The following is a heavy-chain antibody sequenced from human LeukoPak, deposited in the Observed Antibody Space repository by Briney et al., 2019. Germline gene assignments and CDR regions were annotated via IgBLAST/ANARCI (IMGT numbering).Heavy chain of an antibody. V-gene: IGHV1-2*02. CDR1: GYTFTGYY. CDR3: ARALLATSWVFDP. D-gene: IGHD3-10*01. CDR2: INPNSGGT. Sequence: ASVKVSCKASGYTFTGYYMHWVRQAPGQGLEWMGWINPNSGGTNYAQKFQGRVTMTRDTSISTAYMELSRLRSDDTAVYYCARALLATSWVFDPWGQGTLVTVSS. J-gene: IGHJ5*02.